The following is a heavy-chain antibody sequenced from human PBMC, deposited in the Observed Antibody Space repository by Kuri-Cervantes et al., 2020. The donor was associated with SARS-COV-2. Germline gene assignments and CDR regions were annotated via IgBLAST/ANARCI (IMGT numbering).Heavy chain of an antibody. D-gene: IGHD3-10*01. Sequence: ASVKVSCKASGYTFTGYYMHWVRQAPGQGLEWMGWINPNSGGTNYAQKFQGWVTMTRDTSISTVYMELSRLRSDDTAVYYCARGMVRGVIQYYYYGMDVWGQGTTVTVS. CDR2: INPNSGGT. CDR3: ARGMVRGVIQYYYYGMDV. J-gene: IGHJ6*02. CDR1: GYTFTGYY. V-gene: IGHV1-2*04.